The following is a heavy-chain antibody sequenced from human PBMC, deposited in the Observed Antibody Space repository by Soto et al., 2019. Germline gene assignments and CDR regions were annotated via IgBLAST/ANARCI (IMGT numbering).Heavy chain of an antibody. J-gene: IGHJ3*02. CDR2: FDPEDGET. CDR1: GYTLTELS. D-gene: IGHD1-1*01. V-gene: IGHV1-24*01. CDR3: ATVQTGYDAFDI. Sequence: ASVKVSCKVSGYTLTELSMHWVRQAPGKGLEWMGGFDPEDGETIYAQKFQGRVTMTEDTSTDTAYMGLSSLRSEDTAVYYCATVQTGYDAFDIWGQGTMVTVSS.